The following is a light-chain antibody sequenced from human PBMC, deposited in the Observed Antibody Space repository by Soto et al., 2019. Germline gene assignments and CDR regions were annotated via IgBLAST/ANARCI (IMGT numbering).Light chain of an antibody. CDR3: QHYNSLSS. Sequence: AIQLTQSPSSLSASVGDRVTITCRASQGIRNDLGWYQQKPGKAPKLLIYDASSLQSGVPSRFSGSGSGTEFSLSISSLQPDDFATYYCQHYNSLSSFGPGTKVDIK. J-gene: IGKJ3*01. CDR1: QGIRND. V-gene: IGKV1-13*02. CDR2: DAS.